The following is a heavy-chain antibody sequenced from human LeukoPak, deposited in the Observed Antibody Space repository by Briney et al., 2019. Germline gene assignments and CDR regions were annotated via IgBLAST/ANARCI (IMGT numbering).Heavy chain of an antibody. CDR2: IKSKTDGGTT. J-gene: IGHJ4*02. CDR3: TTTSDYGDHKR. D-gene: IGHD4-17*01. Sequence: GGSLRLSCAASDFSFITYAVSWVRQAPGKGLEWVGRIKSKTDGGTTDYAAPVKGRFTISRDDSKNTLYLQMNSLKTEDTAVYYCTTTSDYGDHKRWGQGTLVTVSS. CDR1: DFSFITYA. V-gene: IGHV3-15*01.